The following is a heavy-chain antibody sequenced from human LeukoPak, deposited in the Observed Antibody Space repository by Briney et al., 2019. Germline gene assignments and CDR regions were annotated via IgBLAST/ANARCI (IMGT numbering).Heavy chain of an antibody. CDR3: ARQGYCSGGSCYSGHYYGMDV. Sequence: GESLRISCKGSGYRFTSYWISWVRQMPGKGLEWVGRIDPSDSYTNYSPSFQGHVTISADKSISTAYLQWSSLKASDTAMYYCARQGYCSGGSCYSGHYYGMDVWGQGTTVTVPS. D-gene: IGHD2-15*01. CDR2: IDPSDSYT. V-gene: IGHV5-10-1*01. CDR1: GYRFTSYW. J-gene: IGHJ6*02.